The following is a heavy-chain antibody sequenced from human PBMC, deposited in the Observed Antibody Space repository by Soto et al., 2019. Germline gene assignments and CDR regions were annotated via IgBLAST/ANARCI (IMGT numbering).Heavy chain of an antibody. CDR1: GYTLTELS. V-gene: IGHV1-24*01. CDR2: FDPEDSET. Sequence: GASVKVSCKVSGYTLTELSMHWVRQAPGKGLEWMGGFDPEDSETIYAQKFQGRVTMTEDTSTDTAYMELSSLRSEDTAVYYCATDTNAAAGRFDYWGQGTLVTVSS. J-gene: IGHJ4*02. CDR3: ATDTNAAAGRFDY. D-gene: IGHD6-13*01.